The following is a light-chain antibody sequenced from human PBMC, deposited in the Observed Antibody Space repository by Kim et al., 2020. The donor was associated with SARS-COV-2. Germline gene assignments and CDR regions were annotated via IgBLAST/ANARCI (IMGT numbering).Light chain of an antibody. CDR2: AAS. V-gene: IGKV1-12*01. Sequence: DIQMTQSPSSVSASVGDKVTITCRASQGIGSWLAWYQQKPGKAPKLLIYAASTLQSGVPSRFSGSRSATDFTLTISSLQPEDFASYYCQQTNTFLYTFGQGTKLEI. J-gene: IGKJ2*01. CDR3: QQTNTFLYT. CDR1: QGIGSW.